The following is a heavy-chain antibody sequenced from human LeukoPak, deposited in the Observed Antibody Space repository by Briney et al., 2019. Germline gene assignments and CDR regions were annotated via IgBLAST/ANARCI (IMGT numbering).Heavy chain of an antibody. CDR1: GFIVSEYY. CDR2: ITRENWI. CDR3: ARGLHLDSSGSLYY. Sequence: EGSLTLSCAASGFIVSEYYVALVRQAPGKKMEWISYITRENWIYYSDSVKGRFTISRDHAKNSVYLEMNSLRADDTAVYYCARGLHLDSSGSLYYWGQGTLVTVSS. V-gene: IGHV3-69-1*01. J-gene: IGHJ4*02. D-gene: IGHD3-22*01.